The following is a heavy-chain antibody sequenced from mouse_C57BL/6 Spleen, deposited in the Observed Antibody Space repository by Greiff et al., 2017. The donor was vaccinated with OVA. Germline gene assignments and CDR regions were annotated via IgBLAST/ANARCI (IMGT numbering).Heavy chain of an antibody. CDR3: ARYYGSSYEWYFDV. J-gene: IGHJ1*03. V-gene: IGHV1-55*01. CDR2: IYPGSGST. CDR1: GYTFTSYW. D-gene: IGHD1-1*01. Sequence: QVQLQQPGAELVKPRASVKMSCKASGYTFTSYWITWVKQRPGQGLEWIGDIYPGSGSTNYNEKFKSKATLTVDTSSSTAYMQLSSLTSEDSAVYYCARYYGSSYEWYFDVWGTGTTVTVSS.